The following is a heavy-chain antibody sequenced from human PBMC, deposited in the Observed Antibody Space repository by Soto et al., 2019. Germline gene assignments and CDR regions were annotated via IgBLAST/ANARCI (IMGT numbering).Heavy chain of an antibody. Sequence: SETLSLTCNVSGGSISTSRAYWAWIRQPPGKGLEWLANIFYSGSTYYNPSLASRVTVSVDTSKNEFSLKLRSVTAADTAVYYCARQPTTGDTDLWFDPWGQGTLVTVSS. CDR3: ARQPTTGDTDLWFDP. CDR2: IFYSGST. D-gene: IGHD2-21*01. CDR1: GGSISTSRAY. V-gene: IGHV4-39*01. J-gene: IGHJ5*02.